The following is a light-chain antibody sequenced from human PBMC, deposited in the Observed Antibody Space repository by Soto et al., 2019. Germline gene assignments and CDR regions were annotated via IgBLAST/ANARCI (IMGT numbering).Light chain of an antibody. CDR1: SSDVGGYNY. J-gene: IGLJ1*01. CDR3: SSYTSSSTLGYV. CDR2: DVS. V-gene: IGLV2-14*01. Sequence: SVLTQPASVSGSPGQSITISCTGTSSDVGGYNYVSWYQQHPGKAPKLMIYDVSNRPSGVSNRFSGSKSGNTASLTISGLQAEDEADYYCSSYTSSSTLGYVFGTGTKVPVL.